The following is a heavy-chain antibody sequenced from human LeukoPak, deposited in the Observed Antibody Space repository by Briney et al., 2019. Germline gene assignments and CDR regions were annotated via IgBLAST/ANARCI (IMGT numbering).Heavy chain of an antibody. CDR1: GLTSSIFG. J-gene: IGHJ3*02. CDR2: ISNSGSTT. Sequence: GGSLRLSCIVSGLTSSIFGMNWVRQAPGKGLEWVSYISNSGSTTDYADAVKGRFTISRDNAKNSLYLQMSSLRVEDTAVYYCVRGGGPSYKYNAFDIWGQGTMVTVSS. V-gene: IGHV3-48*03. D-gene: IGHD2-15*01. CDR3: VRGGGPSYKYNAFDI.